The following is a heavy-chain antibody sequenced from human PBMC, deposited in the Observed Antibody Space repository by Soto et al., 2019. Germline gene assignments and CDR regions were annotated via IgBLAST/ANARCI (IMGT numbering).Heavy chain of an antibody. CDR1: GFTFSNAW. J-gene: IGHJ4*02. D-gene: IGHD3-3*01. CDR2: IKSKTDGGTT. V-gene: IGHV3-15*01. CDR3: TTWSLWSGYRFYFDY. Sequence: GGSLRLSCAASGFTFSNAWMSWVRQAPGKGLEWVGRIKSKTDGGTTYYAAPVKGRFTISRDDSNNTLYLQMNSLKTEDTAVYYCTTWSLWSGYRFYFDYWGQGTLVTVSS.